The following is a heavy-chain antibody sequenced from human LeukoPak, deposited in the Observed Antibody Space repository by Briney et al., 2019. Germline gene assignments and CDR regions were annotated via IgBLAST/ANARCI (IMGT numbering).Heavy chain of an antibody. D-gene: IGHD1-26*01. CDR1: GFIFDDYA. J-gene: IGHJ6*03. CDR3: ARDFVGATAYYMDV. V-gene: IGHV3-53*01. CDR2: IYSGGST. Sequence: QPGRSLRLSCAASGFIFDDYAMHWVRQVPGKGLEWVSVIYSGGSTYYADSVKGRFTISRDNSKNTLYLQMNSLRAEDTAVYYCARDFVGATAYYMDVWGKGTTVTVSS.